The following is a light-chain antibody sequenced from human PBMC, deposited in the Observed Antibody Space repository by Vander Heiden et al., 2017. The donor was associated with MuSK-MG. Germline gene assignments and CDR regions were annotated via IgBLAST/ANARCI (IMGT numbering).Light chain of an antibody. CDR2: WAS. CDR3: QQYDSAPGYS. Sequence: DIVMTQSPDSLAVSLGERATINCKSSQSVLYSSNNKNYLAWYQQKPGQPPKLLIYWASTRESGVPDRFSRSGYGTDFTLTMRMLHAEDVAVYYCQQYDSAPGYSSG. J-gene: IGKJ2*03. CDR1: QSVLYSSNNKNY. V-gene: IGKV4-1*01.